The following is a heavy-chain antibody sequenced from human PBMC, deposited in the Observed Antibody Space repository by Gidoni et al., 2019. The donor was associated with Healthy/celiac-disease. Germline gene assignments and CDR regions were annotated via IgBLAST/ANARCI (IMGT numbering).Heavy chain of an antibody. V-gene: IGHV4-34*01. Sequence: QVQLPQWAAGLLKPSETLSLTGAVHGGSFSCYYGRWICQPPGKGLEWSGEINHSGSTNYDPSLKSRFTISVDTSKNQFSLGLSAVTAADTAVYYCAREWIGGKGGMDVWGQGTTVTVSS. J-gene: IGHJ6*02. CDR2: INHSGST. CDR3: AREWIGGKGGMDV. D-gene: IGHD2-15*01. CDR1: GGSFSCYY.